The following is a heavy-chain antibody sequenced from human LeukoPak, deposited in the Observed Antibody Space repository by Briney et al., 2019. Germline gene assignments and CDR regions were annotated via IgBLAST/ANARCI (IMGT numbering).Heavy chain of an antibody. J-gene: IGHJ4*02. CDR2: ISAYNGNT. Sequence: ASVKVSCTASGYTFTIYGISWVRQAPGQGLEWMGWISAYNGNTNYAQKLQGRVTMTTDTSTSTAYMELRSLRSDDTAVYYCARGHRTTVVRDPPQDFDYWGQGTLVTVSS. CDR3: ARGHRTTVVRDPPQDFDY. D-gene: IGHD4-23*01. V-gene: IGHV1-18*01. CDR1: GYTFTIYG.